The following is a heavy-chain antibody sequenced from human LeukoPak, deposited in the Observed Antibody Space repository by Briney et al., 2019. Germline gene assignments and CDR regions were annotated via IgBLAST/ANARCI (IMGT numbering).Heavy chain of an antibody. CDR1: GGTFSSYA. J-gene: IGHJ5*02. D-gene: IGHD3-9*01. Sequence: SVKVSCKASGGTFSSYAISWVRQAPGQGLEWMGGIIPIFGTANYAQKFQGRVTITADRSTSTAYMELSSLGSEDTAVYYCASQVLRYFDWLPHWGQGTLVTVSS. V-gene: IGHV1-69*06. CDR3: ASQVLRYFDWLPH. CDR2: IIPIFGTA.